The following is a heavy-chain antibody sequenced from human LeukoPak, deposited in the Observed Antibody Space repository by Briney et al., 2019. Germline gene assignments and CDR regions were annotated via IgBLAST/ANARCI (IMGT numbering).Heavy chain of an antibody. CDR2: INHSGST. CDR3: ARVCSLTWWWESNWFDP. V-gene: IGHV4-34*01. Sequence: PSETLSLTCAVYGGSFSGYYWSWMRQPPGKGLEWIGEINHSGSTNYNPSLKSRVTISVDTSKNQFSLKLSSVTAADTAVYYCARVCSLTWWWESNWFDPWGQGTLVTVSS. J-gene: IGHJ5*02. D-gene: IGHD2-21*01. CDR1: GGSFSGYY.